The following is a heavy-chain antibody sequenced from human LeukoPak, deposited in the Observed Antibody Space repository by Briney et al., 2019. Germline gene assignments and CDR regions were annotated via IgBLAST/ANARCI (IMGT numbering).Heavy chain of an antibody. J-gene: IGHJ6*02. CDR3: ARDIAEHGMDV. D-gene: IGHD1-14*01. V-gene: IGHV1-69*05. Sequence: SVKVSCKASGGTFSSYVISWVRQAPGQGLEWMGGIIPIFGTASYAQKFRGRVTITTDESTSTAYMELSSLRSEDTAVYYCARDIAEHGMDVWGQGTTVTVSS. CDR2: IIPIFGTA. CDR1: GGTFSSYV.